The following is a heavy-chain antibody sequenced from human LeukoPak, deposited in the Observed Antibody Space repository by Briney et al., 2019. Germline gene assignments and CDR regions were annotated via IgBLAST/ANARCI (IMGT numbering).Heavy chain of an antibody. CDR3: ASSNPTTGAFDI. J-gene: IGHJ3*02. D-gene: IGHD1-26*01. V-gene: IGHV4-59*01. CDR2: IYYSGST. Sequence: SETLSLTCAVYGGSFSSYYWSWIRQPPGKGLEWIGYIYYSGSTNYNPSLKSRVTISVDTSKNQFSLKLSSVTAADTAVYYCASSNPTTGAFDIWGQGTMVTVSS. CDR1: GGSFSSYY.